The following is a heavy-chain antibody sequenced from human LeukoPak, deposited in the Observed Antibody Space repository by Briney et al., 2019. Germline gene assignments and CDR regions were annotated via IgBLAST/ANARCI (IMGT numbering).Heavy chain of an antibody. Sequence: PGGSLGLSCAASGFTFSSYAMSWVRQAPGRGPEWVSGISGSGGFTYYADSAKGRFTISRDNSKNTLYLQMNSLRAEDTAVYYCAKDLLGYSSLRGVNGMDVWGQGTTVTVSS. CDR2: ISGSGGFT. CDR1: GFTFSSYA. V-gene: IGHV3-23*01. CDR3: AKDLLGYSSLRGVNGMDV. D-gene: IGHD6-19*01. J-gene: IGHJ6*02.